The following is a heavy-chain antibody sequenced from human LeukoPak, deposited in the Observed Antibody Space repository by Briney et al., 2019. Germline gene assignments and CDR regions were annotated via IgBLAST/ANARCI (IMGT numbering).Heavy chain of an antibody. D-gene: IGHD4-17*01. J-gene: IGHJ4*02. CDR1: GFTFTEYY. V-gene: IGHV3-11*01. Sequence: GGSLRLSRVVSGFTFTEYYMSWVRQAPGKGLEWISSTSSSATTIEYANSVRGRFTISRDNAKNSLFLQKNSLRAEDTAVYYCVRDRYGLFDYWGQGTLVTVAS. CDR2: TSSSATTI. CDR3: VRDRYGLFDY.